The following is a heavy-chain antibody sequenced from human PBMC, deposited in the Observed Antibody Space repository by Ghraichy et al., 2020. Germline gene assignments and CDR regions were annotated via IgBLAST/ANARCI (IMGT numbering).Heavy chain of an antibody. CDR1: GFTFSSYA. CDR2: ISGSGGST. D-gene: IGHD6-13*01. Sequence: GESLRLSCAASGFTFSSYAMSWVRQAPGKGLEWVSAISGSGGSTYYADSVKGRFTISRDNSKNTLYLQMNSLRAEDTAVYYCASSSWYLSSYYYFDYWGQGTLVTVSS. CDR3: ASSSWYLSSYYYFDY. V-gene: IGHV3-23*01. J-gene: IGHJ4*02.